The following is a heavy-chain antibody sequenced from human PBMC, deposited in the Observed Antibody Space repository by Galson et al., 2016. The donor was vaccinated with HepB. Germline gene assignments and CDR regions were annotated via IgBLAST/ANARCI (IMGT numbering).Heavy chain of an antibody. CDR3: ARDSAGSFDL. D-gene: IGHD3-10*01. V-gene: IGHV4-59*01. CDR1: GGSFSGYY. J-gene: IGHJ2*01. Sequence: SETLSLTCTVYGGSFSGYYWSWIRQPPGKGLEWIGYIYYSGSTNYNPSLKSRVTSSVDTSKNQFSLKLTSVTAADTAVYYCARDSAGSFDLWGRGTLVTVSS. CDR2: IYYSGST.